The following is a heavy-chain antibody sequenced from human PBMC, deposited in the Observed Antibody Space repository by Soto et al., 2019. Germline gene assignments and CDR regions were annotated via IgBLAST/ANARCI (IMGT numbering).Heavy chain of an antibody. J-gene: IGHJ3*01. CDR2: ITGGGAVT. CDR1: GFTFSSYA. D-gene: IGHD3-22*01. Sequence: EVQLLESGGGLVQSGGSLRLFCAASGFTFSSYAMTWVRQAPGKGLEWVSAITGGGAVTYYADSVRGRFTISRDNSKNTLFLQMNSLRAEDTALYYCAKGFLYHDGSGRAGFDAFDLWGQGTMVTVSS. V-gene: IGHV3-23*01. CDR3: AKGFLYHDGSGRAGFDAFDL.